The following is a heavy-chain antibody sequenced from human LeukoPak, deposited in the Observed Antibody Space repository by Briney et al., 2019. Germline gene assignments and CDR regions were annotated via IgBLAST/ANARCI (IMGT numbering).Heavy chain of an antibody. Sequence: SETLSLTCGVSGGSITSTNWWSWVRPPPGQGLEWIGEVSLSGLTNYNPSLSSPVIMALDTSKNHLSLHLTSVTAADTAVYYCSRENGAFSPFGYWGQGYLVTVLS. J-gene: IGHJ4*02. V-gene: IGHV4-4*02. D-gene: IGHD2-8*01. CDR3: SRENGAFSPFGY. CDR2: VSLSGLT. CDR1: GGSITSTNW.